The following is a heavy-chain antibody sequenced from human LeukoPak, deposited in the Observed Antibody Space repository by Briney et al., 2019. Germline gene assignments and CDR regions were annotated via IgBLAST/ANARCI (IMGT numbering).Heavy chain of an antibody. CDR3: AKDHRSTYDILTGYYFLDY. J-gene: IGHJ4*02. V-gene: IGHV3-30*02. D-gene: IGHD3-9*01. CDR2: IRYDGSNK. Sequence: PGGSLRLSCAASGFTFSSYGMHWVRQAPGKGLEWVAFIRYDGSNKYYADSVKGRFTISRDNSKNTLYLQMNSLRAEDTAVYYCAKDHRSTYDILTGYYFLDYWGQGTLVTVSS. CDR1: GFTFSSYG.